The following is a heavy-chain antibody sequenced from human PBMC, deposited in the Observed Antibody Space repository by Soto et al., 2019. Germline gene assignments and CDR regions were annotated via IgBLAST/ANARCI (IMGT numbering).Heavy chain of an antibody. CDR3: ARYSSLGNWFDP. CDR2: MYYSGIT. D-gene: IGHD3-16*02. V-gene: IGHV4-59*01. CDR1: GGSISSYY. Sequence: SETLSLTCTVSGGSISSYYWTWIRQPPGKGLEWIGHMYYSGITNFNPSLKSRVTISVDTSKNQFSLKLSSVTAADTAVYYCARYSSLGNWFDPWGQGTLVTVSS. J-gene: IGHJ5*02.